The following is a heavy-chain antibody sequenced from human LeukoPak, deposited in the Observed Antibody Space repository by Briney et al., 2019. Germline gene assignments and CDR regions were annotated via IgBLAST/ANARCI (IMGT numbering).Heavy chain of an antibody. CDR1: GGSFSGYY. Sequence: PSETLSLTCAVYGGSFSGYYWSWIRQPPEKGLEWIGEINHSGSTNYNPSLKSRVTISVDTSKNQFSLKLSSVTAADTAVYYCARGPGEVTIFGVVISRGYFDYWGQGTLVTVSS. CDR2: INHSGST. D-gene: IGHD3-3*01. V-gene: IGHV4-34*01. J-gene: IGHJ4*02. CDR3: ARGPGEVTIFGVVISRGYFDY.